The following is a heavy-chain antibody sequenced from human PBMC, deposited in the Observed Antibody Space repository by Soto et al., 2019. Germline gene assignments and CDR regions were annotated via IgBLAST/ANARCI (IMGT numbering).Heavy chain of an antibody. CDR3: ASLPLGYWGGYYYYGMDV. Sequence: QVQLVQSGAEVKKPGSSVKVSCKASGGTFSSYAISWVRQAPGQGLEWMGGIIPIFGTANYAQKFQGRVTITADESTSRAHMKRSSLRSEDTAVYYCASLPLGYWGGYYYYGMDVWGQGTTVTVSS. CDR1: GGTFSSYA. J-gene: IGHJ6*02. CDR2: IIPIFGTA. D-gene: IGHD7-27*01. V-gene: IGHV1-69*01.